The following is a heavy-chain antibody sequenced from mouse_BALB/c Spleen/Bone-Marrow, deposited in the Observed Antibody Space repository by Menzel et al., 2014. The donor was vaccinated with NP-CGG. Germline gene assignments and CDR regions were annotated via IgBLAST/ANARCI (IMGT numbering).Heavy chain of an antibody. V-gene: IGHV1-80*01. J-gene: IGHJ2*01. Sequence: VQLVESGAELVRPGSSVKISCKASGYVFSTYWMNWVKRRPGQGLEWIGQIYPGDGDTNYNGKFKGTATLTADKSSSTAYMQLSSLTSEDSAVYFCARSGYGSSYDYWGQGTTLTVSS. D-gene: IGHD1-1*01. CDR3: ARSGYGSSYDY. CDR1: GYVFSTYW. CDR2: IYPGDGDT.